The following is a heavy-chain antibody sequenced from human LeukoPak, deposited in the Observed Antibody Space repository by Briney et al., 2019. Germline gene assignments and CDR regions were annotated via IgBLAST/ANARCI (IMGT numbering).Heavy chain of an antibody. J-gene: IGHJ3*02. CDR3: ARRPDGFDI. CDR1: GGSISDGGFY. Sequence: SQTLSLTCTVSGGSISDGGFYWSWIRQTPEKGLEWIGEVNHGGSTHYNPSLKSRVTVSVDTSKNQFSLNLNSVTAADTAVYYCARRPDGFDIWGQGTMVTVSS. CDR2: VNHGGST. V-gene: IGHV4-34*01.